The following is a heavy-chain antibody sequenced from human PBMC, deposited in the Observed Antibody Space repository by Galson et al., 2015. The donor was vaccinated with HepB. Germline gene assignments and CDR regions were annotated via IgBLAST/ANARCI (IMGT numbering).Heavy chain of an antibody. J-gene: IGHJ3*02. Sequence: SVKVSCKASGGTFSSYAISWVRQAPGQGLEWMGGIIPIFGTANYAQKFQGRVTITADESTSTAYMELSSLRSEDTAVYYCARASVAARPDDAFDIWGQGTMVTVSS. CDR1: GGTFSSYA. CDR3: ARASVAARPDDAFDI. V-gene: IGHV1-69*13. CDR2: IIPIFGTA. D-gene: IGHD6-13*01.